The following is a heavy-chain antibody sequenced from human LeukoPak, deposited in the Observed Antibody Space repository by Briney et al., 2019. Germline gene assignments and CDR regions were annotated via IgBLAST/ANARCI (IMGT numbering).Heavy chain of an antibody. CDR2: MNPNSGHT. Sequence: EASVKVSCKASGSTFTSYDINWVRQATGQGLEWMGWMNPNSGHTGYAQKFQGRVTMTRNTSISTAYMELSSLRSEDTAVYYCARGGGWVKNPFDYWGQGTLITVSS. CDR3: ARGGGWVKNPFDY. V-gene: IGHV1-8*01. D-gene: IGHD4-23*01. CDR1: GSTFTSYD. J-gene: IGHJ4*02.